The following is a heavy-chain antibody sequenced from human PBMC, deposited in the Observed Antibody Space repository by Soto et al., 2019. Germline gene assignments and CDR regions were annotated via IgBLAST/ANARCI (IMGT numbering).Heavy chain of an antibody. CDR3: ARGGDSSGYLDY. Sequence: QVQLVESGGGVVQPGRSLRLSCAASGFTFSSYGMHWVRQAPGKGLEWVAVIYSGGSTYYADSVKGRFTISRDNSKNTLYLQMNSLRAEDTAVYYCARGGDSSGYLDYWGQGTLVTVSS. D-gene: IGHD3-22*01. V-gene: IGHV3-NL1*01. J-gene: IGHJ4*02. CDR2: IYSGGST. CDR1: GFTFSSYG.